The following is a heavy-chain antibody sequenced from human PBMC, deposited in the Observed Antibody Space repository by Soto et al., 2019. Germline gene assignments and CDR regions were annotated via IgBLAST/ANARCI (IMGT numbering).Heavy chain of an antibody. CDR1: GYTFTSYY. D-gene: IGHD6-13*01. J-gene: IGHJ4*02. V-gene: IGHV1-46*01. CDR3: ARHLTAGDC. CDR2: INPNGGST. Sequence: QAQLVQSGAEVKKPGASVKLSCKTSGYTFTSYYIHWVRQAPGQGLEWMGIINPNGGSTNYAQEFQGRVTVTRDTSTSTVYMELSSLRSEDTAVYYCARHLTAGDCWGQGPLLTVSS.